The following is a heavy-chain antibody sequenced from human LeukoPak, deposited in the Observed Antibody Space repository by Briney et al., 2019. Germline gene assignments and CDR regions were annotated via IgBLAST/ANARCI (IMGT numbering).Heavy chain of an antibody. CDR1: GGTFSSYA. CDR2: IIPIFGTA. CDR3: ARGKRETTVTSHFDY. V-gene: IGHV1-69*01. D-gene: IGHD4-17*01. Sequence: ASVKVSCKASGGTFSSYAISWVRQAPGQGLEWMGGIIPIFGTANYAQKFQGRVTITADESTRTAYMELSSLRSEDTAVYYCARGKRETTVTSHFDYWGQGTLVTVSS. J-gene: IGHJ4*01.